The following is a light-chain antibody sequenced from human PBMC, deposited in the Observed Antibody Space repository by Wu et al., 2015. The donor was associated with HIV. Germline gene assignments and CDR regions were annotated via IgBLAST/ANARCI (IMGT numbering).Light chain of an antibody. CDR3: QQFNFYPLT. CDR1: QNINNW. V-gene: IGKV1-5*03. Sequence: DIQMTQSPYTLSASVGDRVTITCRASQNINNWLAWYQQKPGKAPKLLISKASSLQGGVPSRFSGSGSGTEFTLTIDSLQPDDFATYYCQQFNFYPLTFGGGTKVDI. J-gene: IGKJ4*01. CDR2: KAS.